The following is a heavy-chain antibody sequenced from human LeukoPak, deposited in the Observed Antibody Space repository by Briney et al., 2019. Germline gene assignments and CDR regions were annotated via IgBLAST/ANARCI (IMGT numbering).Heavy chain of an antibody. CDR2: ISPKRGGT. V-gene: IGHV1-2*02. J-gene: IGHJ4*02. D-gene: IGHD2-8*02. CDR3: ARGRDIVLAGLSVLHDY. CDR1: GYTFTGYY. Sequence: ASVKVSCKASGYTFTGYYLHWVRQAPRQGLEWMGLISPKRGGTKYAQKFQGRVAMTRDTSISTGYMELSRLTSDDTAVYYCARGRDIVLAGLSVLHDYWGQGTLVTVSS.